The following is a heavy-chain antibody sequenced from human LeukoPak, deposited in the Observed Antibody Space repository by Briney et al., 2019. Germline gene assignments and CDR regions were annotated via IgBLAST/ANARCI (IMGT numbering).Heavy chain of an antibody. CDR1: GGSTSSYY. CDR2: IYTSGST. Sequence: PSETLSLTCTVSGGSTSSYYWSWIRQPAGKGLEWIGRIYTSGSTNYNPSLKSRVTMSVDTSKNQFSLKLSSVTAADTAVYYCARGGDYYDSSGYYPEYFQHWGQGTLVTVSS. D-gene: IGHD3-22*01. V-gene: IGHV4-4*07. CDR3: ARGGDYYDSSGYYPEYFQH. J-gene: IGHJ1*01.